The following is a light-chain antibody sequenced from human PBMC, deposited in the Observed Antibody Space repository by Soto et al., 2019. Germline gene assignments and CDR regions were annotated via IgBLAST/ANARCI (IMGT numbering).Light chain of an antibody. CDR1: TSNIGNNY. Sequence: QSVLTQPPSVSAAPGQTVTISCSGTTSNIGNNYVSWYQQVPGTAPKLLIYENYRRPSGIPDRFSGSKSGTSATLGITGLQTGDEADYFCGTWDSGLKIVFGGGTKLTVL. CDR2: ENY. V-gene: IGLV1-51*01. J-gene: IGLJ2*01. CDR3: GTWDSGLKIV.